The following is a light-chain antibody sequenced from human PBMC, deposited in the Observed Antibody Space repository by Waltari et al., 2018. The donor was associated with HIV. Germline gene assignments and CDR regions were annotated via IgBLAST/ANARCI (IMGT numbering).Light chain of an antibody. CDR3: GSYTTTSTLGV. J-gene: IGLJ2*01. CDR2: DVT. Sequence: QSALTQPASVSGSPGQSITISCFGSSIDVGAYDFFPCYQHHPGKAPKLLIYDVTHRPSGISARFSGSKSGNTASLTISGLQADDEADYYCGSYTTTSTLGVFGGGTKLTVL. V-gene: IGLV2-14*03. CDR1: SIDVGAYDF.